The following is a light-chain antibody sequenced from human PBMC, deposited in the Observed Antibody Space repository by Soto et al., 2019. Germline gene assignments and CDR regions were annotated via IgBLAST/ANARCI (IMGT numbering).Light chain of an antibody. CDR2: SDN. J-gene: IGLJ3*02. CDR3: TTWDDSLNVNWV. V-gene: IGLV1-44*01. Sequence: QSVLTQPPSASGTPGQRVTISCSGSSSNIGSNTVNWYQQLPGTAPKLLIYSDNQRSSGVSDRFSGSKSRTSASLAISGLQSEDEADYYCTTWDDSLNVNWVFGGGTKLTVL. CDR1: SSNIGSNT.